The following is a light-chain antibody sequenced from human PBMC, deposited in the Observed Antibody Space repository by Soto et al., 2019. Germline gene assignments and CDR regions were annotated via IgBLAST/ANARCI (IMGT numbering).Light chain of an antibody. CDR2: EAS. J-gene: IGKJ1*01. Sequence: DIQMTQSPSTLSASVGDRVTITCRASQTISSWLAWYQQKPGQVPKLLIYEASSLETGAPSRFSGSGSGTEFTLTISSLQPEDFATYYCQQYKRYSRTFGQGTKVETK. CDR3: QQYKRYSRT. CDR1: QTISSW. V-gene: IGKV1-5*03.